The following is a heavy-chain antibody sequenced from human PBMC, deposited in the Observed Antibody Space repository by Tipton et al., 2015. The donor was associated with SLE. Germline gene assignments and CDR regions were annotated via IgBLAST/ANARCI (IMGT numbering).Heavy chain of an antibody. V-gene: IGHV4-39*01. CDR2: IYYSGST. CDR1: GGSISSSSYY. Sequence: TLSLTCTVSGGSISSSSYYWGWIRQPPGKGLEWIGSIYYSGSTYYNPSLKSRVTISVDTSKNQFSLKLSSVTAADTAVYYCALIGVGATSFDYWGQGTLVPVSS. J-gene: IGHJ4*02. D-gene: IGHD1-26*01. CDR3: ALIGVGATSFDY.